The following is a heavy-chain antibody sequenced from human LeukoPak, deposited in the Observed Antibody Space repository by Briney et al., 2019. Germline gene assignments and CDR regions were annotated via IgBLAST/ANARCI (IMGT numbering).Heavy chain of an antibody. CDR2: ISYTGST. CDR3: ARGAYCSSINCYGFDY. J-gene: IGHJ4*02. CDR1: GGSISRYY. Sequence: SETLSLTCTVSGGSISRYYWSWVRQHPGNGLEWIGYISYTGSTNYNPSLKSRVTLSVDTSKNQFSLKLSSVTAADTAVYYCARGAYCSSINCYGFDYWGQGTQVTASS. V-gene: IGHV4-59*12. D-gene: IGHD2-2*01.